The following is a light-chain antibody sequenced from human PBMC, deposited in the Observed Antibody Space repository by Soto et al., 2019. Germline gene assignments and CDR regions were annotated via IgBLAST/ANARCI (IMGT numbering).Light chain of an antibody. CDR2: GAP. Sequence: EIVMTQSPATLSVSQGERVTLSFRASQSVSSNLAWYQQKPGQAPRLLIYGAPTRATGIPARFSAGGSETAFTLTISSLQSKDFPFYYCQQYHSWPPRTFGQGTKVEIK. CDR1: QSVSSN. CDR3: QQYHSWPPRT. J-gene: IGKJ1*01. V-gene: IGKV3-15*01.